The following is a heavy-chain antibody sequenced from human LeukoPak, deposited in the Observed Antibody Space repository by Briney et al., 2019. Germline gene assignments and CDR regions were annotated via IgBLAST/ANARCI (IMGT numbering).Heavy chain of an antibody. CDR1: GFTVSSNY. V-gene: IGHV3-53*04. Sequence: GGSLRLSCAASGFTVSSNYMSWVRQAPGKGLEWVSVIYSGGTTFYADSVKGRFTISGHSSENTLWLQMNSLRAEDTAVYYCAGGGYSYIWDYWGQGTLVTVSS. D-gene: IGHD5-18*01. CDR3: AGGGYSYIWDY. CDR2: IYSGGTT. J-gene: IGHJ4*02.